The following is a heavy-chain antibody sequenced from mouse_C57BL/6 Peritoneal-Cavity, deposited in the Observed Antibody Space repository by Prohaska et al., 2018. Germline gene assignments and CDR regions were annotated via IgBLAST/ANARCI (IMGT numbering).Heavy chain of an antibody. V-gene: IGHV11-2*01. Sequence: EVQLLETGGGLVQPGGSRGLSCEGSGFTFSGFWMSWVRQTPGKNLEWIGDINSDGSTINYAPSIKDRFTIFRDNDKSTLDLQMSNVRSEDTATYFCMRYGNYWYFDVWGTGTTVTVSS. CDR1: GFTFSGFW. J-gene: IGHJ1*03. CDR3: MRYGNYWYFDV. CDR2: INSDGSTI. D-gene: IGHD2-1*01.